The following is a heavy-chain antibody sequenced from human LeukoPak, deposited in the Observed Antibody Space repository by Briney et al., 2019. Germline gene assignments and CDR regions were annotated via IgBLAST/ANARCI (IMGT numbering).Heavy chain of an antibody. V-gene: IGHV3-53*01. Sequence: PGGSLRLSCAASEFTVSSNYMTWVRQAPGKGLEWVSVIYSGGSTYYADSVKGRFTISRDNSKNTLYLQMNSLRAEDTAVYYCARDHSSGWYSDYFDYWGQGTLVTVSS. J-gene: IGHJ4*02. CDR2: IYSGGST. CDR1: EFTVSSNY. D-gene: IGHD6-19*01. CDR3: ARDHSSGWYSDYFDY.